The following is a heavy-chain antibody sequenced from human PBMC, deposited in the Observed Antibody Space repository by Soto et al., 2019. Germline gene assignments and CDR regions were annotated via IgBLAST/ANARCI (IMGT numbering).Heavy chain of an antibody. CDR1: GASITSYY. D-gene: IGHD4-17*01. Sequence: SETLSLTCSVSGASITSYYWSWIRQSAGEGLQWIGRVYARGATNYNPSLKSRVTISGDTSKNQFSLKLTSVTAADTAVYYCARSSGDYFFYYGMDVWGHGTTVTV. CDR2: VYARGAT. V-gene: IGHV4-59*10. CDR3: ARSSGDYFFYYGMDV. J-gene: IGHJ6*02.